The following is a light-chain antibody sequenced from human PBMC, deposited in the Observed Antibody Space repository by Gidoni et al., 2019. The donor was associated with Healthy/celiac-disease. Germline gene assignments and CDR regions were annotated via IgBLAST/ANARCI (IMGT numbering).Light chain of an antibody. CDR1: SSNIGAGYD. Sequence: QSVLTQPPSVSGAPGQRVTISCTGRSSNIGAGYDVHWYQQLPGTAPKLLIYGNSNRPSGVPDRFSGSKSGTSASLASTGLQAEDEADYYCQSYDSSLSGSYVVFGGGTKLTVL. V-gene: IGLV1-40*01. CDR2: GNS. CDR3: QSYDSSLSGSYVV. J-gene: IGLJ2*01.